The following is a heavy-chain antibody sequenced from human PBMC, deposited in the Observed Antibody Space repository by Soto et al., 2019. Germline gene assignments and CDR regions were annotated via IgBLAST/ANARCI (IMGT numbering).Heavy chain of an antibody. V-gene: IGHV4-34*01. CDR1: GGSLRGYY. Sequence: SETLSLTCAVYGGSLRGYYWSWIRQPPGKGLEWIGEINHSGSTNCDPSLKSRVIISVDTSKNQFSLKLSSVTAADTAVYYCARTNWFDPWGQGTLVTVSS. CDR2: INHSGST. CDR3: ARTNWFDP. J-gene: IGHJ5*02.